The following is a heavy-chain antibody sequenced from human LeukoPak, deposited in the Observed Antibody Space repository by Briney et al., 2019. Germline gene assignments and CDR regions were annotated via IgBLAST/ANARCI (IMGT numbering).Heavy chain of an antibody. Sequence: PSGTLSLTCTVSGGSTSSGGYYWSWIRQHPGTGLEWIGYIYYSGSTYYNPSLKSRVTISVDTSKNQFSLKLSSVTAADTAVYYCARGGPPDIGAVPAAIYYFDYWGQGTLVTVSS. CDR2: IYYSGST. CDR1: GGSTSSGGYY. J-gene: IGHJ4*02. D-gene: IGHD2-2*02. V-gene: IGHV4-31*03. CDR3: ARGGPPDIGAVPAAIYYFDY.